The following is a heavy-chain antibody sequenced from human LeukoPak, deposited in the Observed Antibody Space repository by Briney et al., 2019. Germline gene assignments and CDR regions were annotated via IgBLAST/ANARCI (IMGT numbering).Heavy chain of an antibody. V-gene: IGHV3-23*01. Sequence: PGGSLRLSCAASGFTFSTYAMSWVRQAPGKGLEWVSTISGSGANTYYADSVRGRFTISRDNSKNTLYLQMTSLRAEDTAVYYCARESHIGLDYWGQGTLVTVSS. J-gene: IGHJ4*02. CDR2: ISGSGANT. D-gene: IGHD2-21*01. CDR1: GFTFSTYA. CDR3: ARESHIGLDY.